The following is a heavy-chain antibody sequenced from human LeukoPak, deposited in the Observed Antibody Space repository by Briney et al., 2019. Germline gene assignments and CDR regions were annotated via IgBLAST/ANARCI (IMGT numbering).Heavy chain of an antibody. V-gene: IGHV1-46*01. CDR1: GYTFTSYY. CDR3: ARDSGYYDSSGYYFQY. J-gene: IGHJ4*02. D-gene: IGHD3-22*01. CDR2: INPSGGST. Sequence: ASVKVSCKASGYTFTSYYMHWVRQAPGQGLEWMGIINPSGGSTSYAQKFQGRVTMTRDMSTSTVYMELSSLRSEDTAVYYCARDSGYYDSSGYYFQYWGQGTLVTVSS.